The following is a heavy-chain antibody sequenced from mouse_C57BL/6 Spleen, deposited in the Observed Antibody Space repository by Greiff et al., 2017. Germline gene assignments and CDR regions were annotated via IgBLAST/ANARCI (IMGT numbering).Heavy chain of an antibody. CDR3: ARPYYSNYGYFDY. CDR1: GYTFTSYW. Sequence: VQLQQPGAELVKPGASVKLSCNASGYTFTSYWMHWVKQRPGRGLEWIGRIDPNSGGTKYNEKFKSKATLTVDKPSSTAYMQLSSLTSEDSAVDYCARPYYSNYGYFDYWGQGTTLTVSS. CDR2: IDPNSGGT. D-gene: IGHD2-5*01. J-gene: IGHJ2*01. V-gene: IGHV1-72*01.